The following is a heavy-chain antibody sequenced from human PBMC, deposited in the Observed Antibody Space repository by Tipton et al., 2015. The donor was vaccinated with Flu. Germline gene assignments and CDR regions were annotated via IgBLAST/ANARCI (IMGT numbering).Heavy chain of an antibody. CDR1: GASISTYY. Sequence: TLSLTCTVSGASISTYYCSWIRQSPGKGLEWIGYIYESGTANYDASLKSRVTMSVDTSKNQLSLRLRSVSAADTAIYYCALLVPDSTAYHAPNWYFDLWGRGTPVTVSS. V-gene: IGHV4-59*01. J-gene: IGHJ2*01. CDR3: ALLVPDSTAYHAPNWYFDL. CDR2: IYESGTA. D-gene: IGHD3-22*01.